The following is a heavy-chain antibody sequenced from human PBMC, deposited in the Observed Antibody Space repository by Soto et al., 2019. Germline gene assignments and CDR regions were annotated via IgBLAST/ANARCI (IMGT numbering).Heavy chain of an antibody. CDR3: ARDERIAVAGTDT. D-gene: IGHD6-19*01. V-gene: IGHV3-23*01. CDR2: ISGPGGST. CDR1: GFIFSNYA. Sequence: EVQLLESGGGLVQPGGSLRLSCEASGFIFSNYAMTWVRQAAGKGLEWVSSISGPGGSTYYADSVQGRFTISRDNSKNTLFLQMHSLSADDTALYFCARDERIAVAGTDTWGQGILVTVTS. J-gene: IGHJ5*02.